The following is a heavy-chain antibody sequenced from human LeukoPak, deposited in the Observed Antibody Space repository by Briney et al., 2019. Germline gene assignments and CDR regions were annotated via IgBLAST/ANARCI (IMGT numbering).Heavy chain of an antibody. CDR2: ISSSSSTI. CDR3: ASRTHYYDSTNLVDYYYGMDV. CDR1: GFTFSSYS. D-gene: IGHD3-22*01. J-gene: IGHJ6*02. Sequence: PGGSLRLSCAASGFTFSSYSMNWVRQAPGKGLEWVSYISSSSSTIYYADSVKGRFTISRDNAKNSLYLQMNSLRAEDTAVYYCASRTHYYDSTNLVDYYYGMDVWGQGTTVTVSS. V-gene: IGHV3-48*01.